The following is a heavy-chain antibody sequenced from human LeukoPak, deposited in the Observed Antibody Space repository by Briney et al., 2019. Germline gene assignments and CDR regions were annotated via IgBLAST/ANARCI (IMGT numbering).Heavy chain of an antibody. V-gene: IGHV3-66*01. J-gene: IGHJ4*02. Sequence: GGSLRLSCAASGFTFSSYAMSWVRQAPGKGLEWVPILYTAGPTYYADSVQGRFTISRDNSKNTLFLQVDNLRADDTATYYCARSGPSVLWSKSFDYWGQGALVTVSS. CDR3: ARSGPSVLWSKSFDY. CDR2: LYTAGPT. D-gene: IGHD3-10*01. CDR1: GFTFSSYA.